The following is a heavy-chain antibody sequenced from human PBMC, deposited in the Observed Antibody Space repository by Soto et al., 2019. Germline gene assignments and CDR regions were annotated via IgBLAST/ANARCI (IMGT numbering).Heavy chain of an antibody. CDR3: AGGQYSSSDFDY. CDR2: INHSGST. Sequence: SETLSLTCAVYGGSFSGYYWSWIRQPPGKGLEWIGEINHSGSTNYNPSLKSRVTISVDTSKNQFSLKLSSVTAADTAVCYCAGGQYSSSDFDYWGQGTLVTVSS. CDR1: GGSFSGYY. J-gene: IGHJ4*02. D-gene: IGHD6-13*01. V-gene: IGHV4-34*01.